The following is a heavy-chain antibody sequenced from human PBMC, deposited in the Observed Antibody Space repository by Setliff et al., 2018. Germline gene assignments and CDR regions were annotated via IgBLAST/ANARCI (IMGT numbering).Heavy chain of an antibody. D-gene: IGHD3-3*01. J-gene: IGHJ3*02. CDR2: IKQDGSDK. CDR1: GFTFSSYW. Sequence: GGSLRLSCSTSGFTFSSYWMHWVRQAPGKGLVWVANIKQDGSDKYYVDSVKGRFTISRDNAKNSLYLQMNSLRAEDTAVYYCARDYTYYDFWSGPSSDAFDIWGQGTMVTVSS. V-gene: IGHV3-7*01. CDR3: ARDYTYYDFWSGPSSDAFDI.